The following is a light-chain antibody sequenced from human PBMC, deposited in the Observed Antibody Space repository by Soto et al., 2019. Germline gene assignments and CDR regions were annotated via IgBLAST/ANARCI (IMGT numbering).Light chain of an antibody. J-gene: IGKJ4*01. CDR3: QQYDSSPLT. Sequence: EIVLTQSPGTLSLYPGERATLSCRASQGVTGSYLAWYQQKPGQAPRLLIYGASIRATGIPDRFSGSGSGTDFTLTISRLEPEDFAVYYCQQYDSSPLTFGGGTKVEIK. CDR2: GAS. CDR1: QGVTGSY. V-gene: IGKV3-20*01.